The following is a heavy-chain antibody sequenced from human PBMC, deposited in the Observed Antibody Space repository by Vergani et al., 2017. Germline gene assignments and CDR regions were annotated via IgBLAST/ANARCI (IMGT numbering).Heavy chain of an antibody. D-gene: IGHD3-22*01. J-gene: IGHJ6*02. CDR1: GFTFSSYA. CDR3: AKDLDAYYYDSSGYPVLDGMDV. CDR2: ISWNSGSI. V-gene: IGHV3-23*01. Sequence: EVQLLESGGGLVQPGGSLRLSCAASGFTFSSYAMSWVRQAPGKGLEWVSGISWNSGSIGYADSVKGRFTISRDNSKNTLYLQMNSLRAEDTAVYYCAKDLDAYYYDSSGYPVLDGMDVWGQGP.